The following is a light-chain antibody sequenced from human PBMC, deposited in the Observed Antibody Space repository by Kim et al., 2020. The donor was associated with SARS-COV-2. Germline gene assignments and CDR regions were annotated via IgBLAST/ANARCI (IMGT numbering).Light chain of an antibody. CDR3: QQYDNWPPLT. V-gene: IGKV3-15*01. CDR2: GAS. J-gene: IGKJ4*01. Sequence: SPGERATRSCRASQSIGSNLAWYQQKPGQAPRLLSYGASTRATGIPARFSGSGSETEFTLTISSLQSEDFAVYYCQQYDNWPPLTFGGGTKVDIK. CDR1: QSIGSN.